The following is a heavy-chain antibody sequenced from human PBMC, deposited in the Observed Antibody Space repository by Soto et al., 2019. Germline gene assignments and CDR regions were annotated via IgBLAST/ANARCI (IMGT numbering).Heavy chain of an antibody. D-gene: IGHD2-2*01. Sequence: QVQLVQSGAEVKNPGSSVKVSCKNSGGTFNSYLIDWVRQAPGQGLEWMGGIIPAFGTAKYAQKFQGRVTITADKSTTTAYMELRTLTSDDTAVYYCARGLDQPPVGLYFDTCGQGTLVTVSS. CDR2: IIPAFGTA. V-gene: IGHV1-69*06. CDR3: ARGLDQPPVGLYFDT. J-gene: IGHJ4*02. CDR1: GGTFNSYL.